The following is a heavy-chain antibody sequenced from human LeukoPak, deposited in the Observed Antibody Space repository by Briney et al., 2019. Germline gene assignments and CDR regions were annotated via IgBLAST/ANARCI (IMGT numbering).Heavy chain of an antibody. CDR3: ARDLHIVVVAAIGY. V-gene: IGHV3-30-3*01. CDR2: ISYDGSNK. Sequence: PGGSLRLSCAASGFTFSSYAMHWVRQAPGKGLEWVAVISYDGSNKYYADSVKGRLTISRDNSKNTLYLQMNSLRAEDTAVYYCARDLHIVVVAAIGYWGQGTLVTVSS. D-gene: IGHD2-21*02. J-gene: IGHJ4*02. CDR1: GFTFSSYA.